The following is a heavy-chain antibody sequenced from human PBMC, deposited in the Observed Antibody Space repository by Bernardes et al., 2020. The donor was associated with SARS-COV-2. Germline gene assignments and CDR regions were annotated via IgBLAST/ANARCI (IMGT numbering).Heavy chain of an antibody. CDR3: ARTTTVTPGYHYYFDY. J-gene: IGHJ4*02. CDR1: GSISSYY. Sequence: LSPTCTISGSISSYYWIWIRQPPGKGLEWIGYIYYSGSANYNSSLKSRVTISVDTSKNQFSLKVNSVTAEDTAVYYCARTTTVTPGYHYYFDYWGQGTLVTVSS. CDR2: IYYSGSA. V-gene: IGHV4-59*01. D-gene: IGHD4-17*01.